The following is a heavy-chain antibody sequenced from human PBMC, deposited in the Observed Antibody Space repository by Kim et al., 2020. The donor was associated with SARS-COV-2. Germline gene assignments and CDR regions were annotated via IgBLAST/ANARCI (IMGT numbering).Heavy chain of an antibody. CDR3: ARAPREAYSGNYG. CDR2: IFYTGDT. J-gene: IGHJ6*01. V-gene: IGHV4-39*01. Sequence: SETLSLTCKVSGASISSSSYYWGWIRQPPGKGLKWIGSIFYTGDTYYSPSLKSRVTISIDTSNNEFSLRLSSVTAADTAVFYCARAPREAYSGNYG. D-gene: IGHD1-26*01. CDR1: GASISSSSYY.